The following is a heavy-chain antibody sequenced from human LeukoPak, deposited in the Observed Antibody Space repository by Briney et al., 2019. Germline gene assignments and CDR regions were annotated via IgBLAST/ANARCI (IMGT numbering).Heavy chain of an antibody. Sequence: PGGSLRLFCAASGFTFSSYWMSWGRQAPGKGLEWVANIKQDGSEKYYVDSVKGRFTISRDNAKNSLYLQMNSLRAEDTAVYYCARERIAVAGLFDYWGQGTLVTISS. CDR1: GFTFSSYW. D-gene: IGHD6-19*01. CDR3: ARERIAVAGLFDY. V-gene: IGHV3-7*01. J-gene: IGHJ4*02. CDR2: IKQDGSEK.